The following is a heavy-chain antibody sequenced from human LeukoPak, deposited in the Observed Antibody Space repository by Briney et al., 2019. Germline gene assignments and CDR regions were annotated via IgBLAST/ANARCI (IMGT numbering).Heavy chain of an antibody. CDR3: AKDRLYDFSGLDY. CDR2: ISGSGGST. Sequence: GGSLRLSCAASGFTFSSYAMSWVRQAPGKGLEWVSAISGSGGSTYYADSVKGQFTISRDNSKNTLYLQMNSLRAEDTAVYYCAKDRLYDFSGLDYWGQGTLVTVSS. D-gene: IGHD3-3*01. V-gene: IGHV3-23*01. J-gene: IGHJ4*02. CDR1: GFTFSSYA.